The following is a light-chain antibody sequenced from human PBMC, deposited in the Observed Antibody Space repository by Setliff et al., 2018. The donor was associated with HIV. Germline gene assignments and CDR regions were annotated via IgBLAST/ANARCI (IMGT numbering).Light chain of an antibody. CDR3: CSYTSSLTYV. CDR1: SSDVGSYNF. CDR2: DVT. J-gene: IGLJ1*01. Sequence: QSALAQPASVSGSPGQSITLSCTGTSSDVGSYNFVSWYQQHPGRAPKLMIYDVTKRPSGVSDRFSGSESGNTASLTISGLQTEDEADYYCCSYTSSLTYVFGTGTKVTV. V-gene: IGLV2-14*03.